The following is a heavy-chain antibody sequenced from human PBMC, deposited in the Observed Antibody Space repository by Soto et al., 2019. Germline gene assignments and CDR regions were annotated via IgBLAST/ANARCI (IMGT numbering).Heavy chain of an antibody. CDR2: IWYDGSNK. J-gene: IGHJ4*02. CDR3: AREGTYCSGGSCYPHFDY. Sequence: QVQLVESGGGVVQPGRSLRLSCAASGFTFRSYGMHWVRQAPGKGLEWVAVIWYDGSNKYYADSVKGRFTISRDNSKNTLYLQMNSLRAEDTAVYYCAREGTYCSGGSCYPHFDYWGQGTLVTVSS. D-gene: IGHD2-15*01. CDR1: GFTFRSYG. V-gene: IGHV3-33*01.